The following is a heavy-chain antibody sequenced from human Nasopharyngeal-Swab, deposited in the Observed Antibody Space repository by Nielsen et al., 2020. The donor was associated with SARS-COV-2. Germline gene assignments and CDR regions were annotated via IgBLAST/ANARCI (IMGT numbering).Heavy chain of an antibody. CDR3: ARDRRTEGHSFDI. Sequence: ASVKVSCKASGYTFTTYDISWVRRAPGQGLEWMEWISSYYDNTNYAQKLQGRVTLTTDTSTSTAYMELRSLRSDDTAVYYCARDRRTEGHSFDIWGQGTMVTVSS. CDR2: ISSYYDNT. V-gene: IGHV1-18*01. CDR1: GYTFTTYD. J-gene: IGHJ3*02.